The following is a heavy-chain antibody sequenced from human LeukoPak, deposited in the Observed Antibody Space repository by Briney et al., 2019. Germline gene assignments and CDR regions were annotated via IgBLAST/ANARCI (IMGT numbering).Heavy chain of an antibody. CDR1: GFTFNSYA. CDR3: AFTSVTTPQFDY. CDR2: MTPNGDHT. V-gene: IGHV3-23*01. Sequence: GGSLRLSCVSPGFTFNSYAINWVRQAPGKGLEWVSVMTPNGDHTYYSDSVRGRFTISRGNSKNTLYLQMNSLRAEDTAVYYCAFTSVTTPQFDYWGQGTLVTVSS. D-gene: IGHD4-17*01. J-gene: IGHJ4*02.